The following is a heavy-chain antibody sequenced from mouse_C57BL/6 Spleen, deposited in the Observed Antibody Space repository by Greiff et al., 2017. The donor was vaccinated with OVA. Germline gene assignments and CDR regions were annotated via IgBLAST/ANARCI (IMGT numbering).Heavy chain of an antibody. CDR1: GFTFTDYY. CDR2: IRNKANGYTT. V-gene: IGHV7-3*01. D-gene: IGHD1-1*01. CDR3: ARDYYGSSHWYFDV. Sequence: EVKLMESGGGLVQPGGSLSLSCAASGFTFTDYYMSWVRQPPGKALEWLGFIRNKANGYTTEYSASVKGQFTISRDNSQSILYLQMKALRAEDSATYYCARDYYGSSHWYFDVWGTGTTVTVSS. J-gene: IGHJ1*03.